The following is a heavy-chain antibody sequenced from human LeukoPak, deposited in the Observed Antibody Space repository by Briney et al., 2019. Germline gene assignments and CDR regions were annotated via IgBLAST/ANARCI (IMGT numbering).Heavy chain of an antibody. J-gene: IGHJ4*02. CDR2: LGGSGGST. CDR1: GITLSNYG. Sequence: GGSLRLSCAVSGITLSNYGMTWVRQAPGKGLEWVAGLGGSGGSTNYADPVKGRFTISRDNAKNTLYLQMNSLRAEDTAVYFCAKRGVVIRVILVGFHKEAYYFDSWGQGVLVTVSS. CDR3: AKRGVVIRVILVGFHKEAYYFDS. V-gene: IGHV3-23*01. D-gene: IGHD3-22*01.